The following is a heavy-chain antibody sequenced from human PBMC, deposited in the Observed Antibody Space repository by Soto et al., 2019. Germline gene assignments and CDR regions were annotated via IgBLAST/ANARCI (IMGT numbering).Heavy chain of an antibody. D-gene: IGHD3-3*01. V-gene: IGHV1-8*01. CDR2: MNPNSGNT. Sequence: ASVKVSCKASGYTFTSYDINWVRQATGQGLEWMGWMNPNSGNTGYAQKFQGRVTMTRNTSISTAYMELSSLRSEDTAVYYCARGPPMYYDFWSGYYGNYYYYYMDVWGKGTTVTV. CDR3: ARGPPMYYDFWSGYYGNYYYYYMDV. CDR1: GYTFTSYD. J-gene: IGHJ6*03.